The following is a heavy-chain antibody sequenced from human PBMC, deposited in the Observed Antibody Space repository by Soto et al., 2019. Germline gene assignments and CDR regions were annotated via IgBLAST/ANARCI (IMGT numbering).Heavy chain of an antibody. D-gene: IGHD4-17*01. CDR1: GGSISPYY. J-gene: IGHJ4*02. V-gene: IGHV4-59*01. CDR3: ARQPDDGDYGYYFEY. CDR2: IYYTGTA. Sequence: SETLSFTCTVSGGSISPYYWSWLRQSPGKGLEWLGYIYYTGTADYNPSLENRVTLSVDTSTNRFSLELTSVTAADTAVYYCARQPDDGDYGYYFEYWGPGILVTVSS.